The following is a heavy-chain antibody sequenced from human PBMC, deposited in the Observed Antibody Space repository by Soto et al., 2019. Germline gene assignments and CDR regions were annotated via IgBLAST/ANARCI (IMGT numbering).Heavy chain of an antibody. CDR1: GYTFTSYG. V-gene: IGHV1-18*01. J-gene: IGHJ4*02. Sequence: ASVKVSCKASGYTFTSYGISWARQAPGQGLEWMGWISAYNGNTNYAQKLQGRVTMTTDTSTSTAYMELRSLRSDDTAVYYCARQSLGSSTSINFDYWGQGTLVTVSS. CDR3: ARQSLGSSTSINFDY. CDR2: ISAYNGNT. D-gene: IGHD2-2*01.